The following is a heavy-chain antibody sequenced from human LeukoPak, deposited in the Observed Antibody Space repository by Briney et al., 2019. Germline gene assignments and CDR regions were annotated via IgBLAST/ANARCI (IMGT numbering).Heavy chain of an antibody. J-gene: IGHJ4*02. D-gene: IGHD3-3*01. CDR1: GFPFSSYS. Sequence: GSLRLSCAASGFPFSSYSMNWVRQAPGQGLEWVSSISSRSSYIYYADSVKGRFTISRDNAKNSLYLQMNSLRAEDTAVYYCAAYDFWSGYYPNDYWGQGTLVTVSS. V-gene: IGHV3-21*01. CDR2: ISSRSSYI. CDR3: AAYDFWSGYYPNDY.